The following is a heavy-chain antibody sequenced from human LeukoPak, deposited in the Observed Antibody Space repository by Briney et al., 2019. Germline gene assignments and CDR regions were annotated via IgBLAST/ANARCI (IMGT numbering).Heavy chain of an antibody. CDR1: GYTFTSYG. J-gene: IGHJ4*02. D-gene: IGHD6-6*01. Sequence: ASVKVSCKASGYTFTSYGISWERQAPGQGLEWMGWISAYNGNTNYTQKLQGRVTMTTDTYTSTAYMELRSLRSDDTAVYYCARRQTIGPRRDDYWGQGTLVTVSS. CDR3: ARRQTIGPRRDDY. CDR2: ISAYNGNT. V-gene: IGHV1-18*01.